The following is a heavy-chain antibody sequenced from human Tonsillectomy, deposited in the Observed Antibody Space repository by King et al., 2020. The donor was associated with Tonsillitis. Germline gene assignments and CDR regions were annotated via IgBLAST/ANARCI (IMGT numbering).Heavy chain of an antibody. D-gene: IGHD3-9*01. CDR2: ISWNSGNM. J-gene: IGHJ4*02. CDR3: AKDLNYFDILTGYFDN. CDR1: GFTFDDYV. V-gene: IGHV3-9*01. Sequence: VQLVESGGGLVQPGRSLRLSCAASGFTFDDYVMHWVRQAPGKGLEWVSGISWNSGNMGYADSLKGRFTISRDNAKNSLYLQMNSLRPEDTALYYCAKDLNYFDILTGYFDNWGQGTLVTVSA.